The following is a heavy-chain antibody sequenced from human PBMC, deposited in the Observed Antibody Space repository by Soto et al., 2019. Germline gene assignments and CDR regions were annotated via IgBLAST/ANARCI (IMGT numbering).Heavy chain of an antibody. CDR3: GSSGSYYFDY. V-gene: IGHV3-33*01. J-gene: IGHJ4*02. Sequence: GGSLRFSCAASGFTFSSYGMHWVRQAPGKGLEWVAVIWYDGSNKYYADSVKGRFTISRDNSKNTLYLQMNSLRAEDTAVYYCGSSGSYYFDYWGQGTLVTVSS. CDR1: GFTFSSYG. D-gene: IGHD6-19*01. CDR2: IWYDGSNK.